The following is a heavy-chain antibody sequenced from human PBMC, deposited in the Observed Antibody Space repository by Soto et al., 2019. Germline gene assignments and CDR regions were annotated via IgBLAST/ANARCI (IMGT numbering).Heavy chain of an antibody. CDR1: GGSISSYY. D-gene: IGHD3-3*01. J-gene: IGHJ6*02. V-gene: IGHV4-59*04. CDR3: ARRWGFWSGYPPHYYYYGMDV. CDR2: IYYSGST. Sequence: NPSETLSLTCTVSGGSISSYYWSWIRQPPGKGLEWIGYIYYSGSTYYNPSLKSRVTISVDTSKNQFSLKLSSVTAADTAVYYCARRWGFWSGYPPHYYYYGMDVWGQGTTVTVSS.